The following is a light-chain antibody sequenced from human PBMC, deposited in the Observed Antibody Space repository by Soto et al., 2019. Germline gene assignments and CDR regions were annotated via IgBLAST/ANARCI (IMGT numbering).Light chain of an antibody. CDR1: QGIRNY. V-gene: IGKV1-6*01. CDR2: AAS. J-gene: IGKJ2*01. Sequence: AIQMTQSPSSLSASVGDRVTITCRASQGIRNYLGWYQQKPGKAPKLLIYAASSLETGVPSRFSGSGSGTDFTLTISSLQPEDCAPYYFLQEYNYPLTFGQGTKLEIK. CDR3: LQEYNYPLT.